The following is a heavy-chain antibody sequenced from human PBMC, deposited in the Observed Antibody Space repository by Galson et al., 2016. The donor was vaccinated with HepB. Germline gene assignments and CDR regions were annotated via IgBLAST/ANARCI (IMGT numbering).Heavy chain of an antibody. CDR3: AKYSGQDTSPDY. V-gene: IGHV3-30-3*01. CDR2: ISYDGSNK. J-gene: IGHJ4*02. D-gene: IGHD1-26*01. Sequence: SLRLSCAVSGFTFSSYAMHWVRQAPGKGLEWVAVISYDGSNKDYADSVKGRFTISRDNSKNTLYLQMDSLRAEDTAFYYCAKYSGQDTSPDYWGQGTLVTVSS. CDR1: GFTFSSYA.